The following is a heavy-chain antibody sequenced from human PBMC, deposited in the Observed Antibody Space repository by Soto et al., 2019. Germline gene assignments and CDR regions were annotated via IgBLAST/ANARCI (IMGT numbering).Heavy chain of an antibody. CDR3: ARALRERVNVDY. CDR1: GFTFSGYA. D-gene: IGHD1-1*01. J-gene: IGHJ4*02. V-gene: IGHV3-30-3*01. CDR2: ISYDGSNK. Sequence: QVQLVESGGGVVQPGRSLRLSCAASGFTFSGYAMHWVRQAPGKGLEWVAFISYDGSNKYDADSVRGRFTISRDNPKKTLYLQMNSLRAEDTAVYYCARALRERVNVDYWGQGTLVTVSS.